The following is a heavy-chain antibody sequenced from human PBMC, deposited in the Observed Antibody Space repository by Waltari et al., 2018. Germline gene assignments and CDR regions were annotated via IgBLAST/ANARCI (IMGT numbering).Heavy chain of an antibody. V-gene: IGHV4-34*02. CDR2: INYSGDT. CDR1: GASLSDFF. D-gene: IGHD3-22*01. Sequence: QVQLQQWGAGLLKPSEPLSLNCAVYGASLSDFFWSWIRQSPGKGLEWIGDINYSGDTNYNPSLKSRVTMSIDTSKNQFSLKLNSVTAADTAVYYCARETEFYSDTTVNYYNWFDPWGQGTLVTVSS. CDR3: ARETEFYSDTTVNYYNWFDP. J-gene: IGHJ5*02.